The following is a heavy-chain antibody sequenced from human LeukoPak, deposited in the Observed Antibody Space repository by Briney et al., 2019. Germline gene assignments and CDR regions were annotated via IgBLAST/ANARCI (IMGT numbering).Heavy chain of an antibody. CDR3: ARGTYGNFDY. D-gene: IGHD4-17*01. CDR1: GGSISSGGYP. V-gene: IGHV4-30-2*01. Sequence: PSETLSLTCAVSGGSISSGGYPWSWIRQPPGKGLEWIGYIYHSGSTYYNPSLKSRVTISVDRSKNQFSLKLSSVTAADTAVYYCARGTYGNFDYWGQGTLVTVSS. J-gene: IGHJ4*02. CDR2: IYHSGST.